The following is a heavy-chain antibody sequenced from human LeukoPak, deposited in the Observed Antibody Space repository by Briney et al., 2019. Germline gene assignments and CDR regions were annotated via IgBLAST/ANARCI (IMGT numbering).Heavy chain of an antibody. Sequence: PGGSLSLSCAASGFTFSSYAMSWVRQAPGKGLEWVSSISSSSYIYYADSVKGRFTISRDNAKNSLYLQMSSLRAEDTAVYYCARDNEAGTPFDYWGQGTLVTVSS. V-gene: IGHV3-21*01. D-gene: IGHD6-19*01. CDR1: GFTFSSYA. J-gene: IGHJ4*02. CDR2: ISSSSYI. CDR3: ARDNEAGTPFDY.